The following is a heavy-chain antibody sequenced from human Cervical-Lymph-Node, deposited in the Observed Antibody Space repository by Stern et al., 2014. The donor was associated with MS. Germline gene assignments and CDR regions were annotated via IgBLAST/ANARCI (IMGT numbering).Heavy chain of an antibody. D-gene: IGHD3-3*01. Sequence: QVTLRESGPALVKPTQTLTLTCSFSGFSLITSGTRVSWIRQPPGRALEWLARIDWNDKTFYNSSQMTRRTISKDTSKNQVVLTMTNVDPVDTATYYCARMMGSGYRHYFDYWGQGTPVTVSS. J-gene: IGHJ4*02. CDR3: ARMMGSGYRHYFDY. CDR1: GFSLITSGTR. CDR2: IDWNDKT. V-gene: IGHV2-70*04.